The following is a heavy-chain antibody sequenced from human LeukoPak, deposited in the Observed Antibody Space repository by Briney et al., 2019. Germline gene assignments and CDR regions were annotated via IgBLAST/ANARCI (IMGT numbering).Heavy chain of an antibody. J-gene: IGHJ5*02. CDR1: GGSISSYY. V-gene: IGHV4-59*08. Sequence: ASETLSLTCTVSGGSISSYYWSWIRQPPGKGLEWIGYIYYSGSTNYNPSLKSRVTISVDTSKNQFSLKLSSVTAADTAVYYCARLLFIDYNWFDPWGQGTLVTVSS. CDR2: IYYSGST. CDR3: ARLLFIDYNWFDP.